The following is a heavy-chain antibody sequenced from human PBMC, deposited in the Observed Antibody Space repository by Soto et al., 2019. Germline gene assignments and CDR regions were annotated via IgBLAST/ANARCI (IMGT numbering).Heavy chain of an antibody. CDR1: GGTIRSSGYY. Sequence: PSETLSLTSPVSGGTIRSSGYYRGWIRQPPGKGLEWIGSIYYSGSTYYNPSLKSRVTISVDTSKNQFSLKLSSVTAADTAVYYCAGYRSIAAAGTHYYYYYYMDVWGKGTTVTVSS. D-gene: IGHD6-13*01. CDR3: AGYRSIAAAGTHYYYYYYMDV. V-gene: IGHV4-39*07. J-gene: IGHJ6*03. CDR2: IYYSGST.